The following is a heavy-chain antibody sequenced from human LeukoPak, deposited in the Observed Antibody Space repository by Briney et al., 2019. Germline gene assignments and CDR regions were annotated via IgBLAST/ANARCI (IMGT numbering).Heavy chain of an antibody. J-gene: IGHJ3*02. V-gene: IGHV4-59*12. CDR1: GGSISSYY. D-gene: IGHD3-9*01. CDR3: AREGLRYFDWLRNDAFDI. CDR2: IYYSGST. Sequence: ASETLSLTCTVSGGSISSYYWSWIRQPPGKGLEWIGYIYYSGSTNYNPSLKRRVTISVDTSKNQFSLKLSSVTAADTAVYYCAREGLRYFDWLRNDAFDIWGQGTMVTVSS.